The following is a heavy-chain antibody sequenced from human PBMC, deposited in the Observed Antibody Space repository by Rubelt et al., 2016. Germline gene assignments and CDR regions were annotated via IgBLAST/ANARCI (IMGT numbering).Heavy chain of an antibody. V-gene: IGHV3-66*01. J-gene: IGHJ6*03. CDR1: GFTVSNSY. CDR2: LYSGGAA. CDR3: AKVGDCGSTSCDYMDV. D-gene: IGHD2-2*03. Sequence: EVQLVVSGGGLVQPGGSLRLSCAASGFTVSNSYIHWVRQAPGKGLEWVSVLYSGGAAYYAGSVKGRFTISRDNSKNTHDLQMNSLRAEDTAVYYCAKVGDCGSTSCDYMDVWGKGTTVTVSS.